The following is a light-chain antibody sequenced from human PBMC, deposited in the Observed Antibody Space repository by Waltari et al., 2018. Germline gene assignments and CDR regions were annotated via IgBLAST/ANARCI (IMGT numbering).Light chain of an antibody. Sequence: LVLTQSHSASASLGASVKLTCTLSSGHSSYAIAWHQQQPEKGPRYLMKLNSDGSHSKGDGIPDRFSGSSSGAERYLTISSLQSEDEADYYCQTWGTGPWVFGGGTKLTVL. V-gene: IGLV4-69*01. CDR2: LNSDGSH. CDR3: QTWGTGPWV. CDR1: SGHSSYA. J-gene: IGLJ3*02.